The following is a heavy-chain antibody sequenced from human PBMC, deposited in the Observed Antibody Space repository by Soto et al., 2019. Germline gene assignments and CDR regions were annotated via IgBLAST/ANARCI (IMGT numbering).Heavy chain of an antibody. Sequence: SEPLSLTCPVSNGSISGCYWSWFRQPPGRGLEWIAYISSSGIINYNPSLRSRVTISVDVSKNQFSLRLTSVTAADMAVYYCARHQFSGSPLLGFDPWGQGTLVTVSS. CDR2: ISSSGII. CDR3: ARHQFSGSPLLGFDP. D-gene: IGHD2-8*02. V-gene: IGHV4-59*08. J-gene: IGHJ5*02. CDR1: NGSISGCY.